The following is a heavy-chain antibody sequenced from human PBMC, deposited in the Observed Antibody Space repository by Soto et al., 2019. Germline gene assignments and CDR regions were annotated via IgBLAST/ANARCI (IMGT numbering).Heavy chain of an antibody. CDR3: ARHWSIAARSSLYYYGMDV. CDR1: GGSISSYY. V-gene: IGHV4-59*08. CDR2: IYYSGST. Sequence: SETLSLTCTVSGGSISSYYWSWIRQPPGKGLEWIGYIYYSGSTNYNPSLKSRVTISVDTSKNQFSLKLSSVTAADTAVYYCARHWSIAARSSLYYYGMDVWGQGTTVTVSS. D-gene: IGHD6-6*01. J-gene: IGHJ6*02.